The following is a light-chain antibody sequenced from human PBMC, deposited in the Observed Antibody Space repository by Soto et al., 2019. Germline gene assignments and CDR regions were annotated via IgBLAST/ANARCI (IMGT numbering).Light chain of an antibody. J-gene: IGLJ2*01. Sequence: SYELTQPPSVSVAPGETARISCGGNNVGSRSVHWYQQKPGLAPFLVIYYDSDRPSGIPERFSGSNSGNTATLIISRVEAGDEADYYCQVWEATGDQVVFGGGTKLTVL. CDR1: NVGSRS. CDR3: QVWEATGDQVV. V-gene: IGLV3-21*01. CDR2: YDS.